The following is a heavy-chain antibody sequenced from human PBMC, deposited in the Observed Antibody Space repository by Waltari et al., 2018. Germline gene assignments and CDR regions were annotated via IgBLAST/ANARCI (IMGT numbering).Heavy chain of an antibody. J-gene: IGHJ3*02. D-gene: IGHD3-22*01. CDR1: GFTPSSHW. V-gene: IGHV3-7*01. CDR2: IKKDGSEE. CDR3: ARDQWFAFDI. Sequence: EVQLVESGGGFVQPGGSLRLPCAACGFTPSSHWMSWVRQAPGKGLECVANIKKDGSEEYYVDSVRGRFTISRDNAKNSLYLQMNSLRPEDTAVYYCARDQWFAFDIWGQGTMVTVSS.